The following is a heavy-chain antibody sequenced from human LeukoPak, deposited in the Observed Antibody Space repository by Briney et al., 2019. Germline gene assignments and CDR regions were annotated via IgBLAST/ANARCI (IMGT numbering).Heavy chain of an antibody. D-gene: IGHD2-15*01. Sequence: GGSLRLSCAASGFTLSSYAMSWVRQAPGKGLEWVSAISATGNTYHADSVKGRFTISRDSSKNTLFLQMNRLRPEDAAVYYCAKAPVTTCRGALCYPFDYWGLGTLVTVSS. J-gene: IGHJ4*02. V-gene: IGHV3-23*01. CDR2: ISATGNT. CDR3: AKAPVTTCRGALCYPFDY. CDR1: GFTLSSYA.